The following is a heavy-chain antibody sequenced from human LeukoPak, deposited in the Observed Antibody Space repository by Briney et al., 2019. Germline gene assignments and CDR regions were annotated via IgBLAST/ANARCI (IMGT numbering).Heavy chain of an antibody. Sequence: PSETLSLTCAVYGGSFSGYYWSWIRQPPGKGLEWIGEINHSGSTNYNPSLKSRVTISVGTSKNQFSLKLSSVTAADTAVYYCARSSYLGGIAAARGMDVWGQGTTVTVSS. CDR3: ARSSYLGGIAAARGMDV. V-gene: IGHV4-34*01. J-gene: IGHJ6*02. D-gene: IGHD6-13*01. CDR2: INHSGST. CDR1: GGSFSGYY.